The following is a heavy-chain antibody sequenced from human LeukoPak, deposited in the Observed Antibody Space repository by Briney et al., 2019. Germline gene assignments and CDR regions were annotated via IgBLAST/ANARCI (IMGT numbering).Heavy chain of an antibody. Sequence: SETLSLTCAVYGGSFSGYYWSWIRQPPGKGLEWIGEINHSGSTNYNPSLKSRVTISVDTSKNQFSLKLSSVTAADTAVYYCVRWQSGSMFHPPWGQGTLVTVTS. J-gene: IGHJ5*02. CDR3: VRWQSGSMFHPP. CDR1: GGSFSGYY. D-gene: IGHD3-10*02. V-gene: IGHV4-34*01. CDR2: INHSGST.